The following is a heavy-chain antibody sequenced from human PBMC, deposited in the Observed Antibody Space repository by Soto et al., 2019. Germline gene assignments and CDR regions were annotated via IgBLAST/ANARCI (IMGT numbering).Heavy chain of an antibody. V-gene: IGHV3-21*06. D-gene: IGHD5-18*01. CDR2: ITGSSSYI. J-gene: IGHJ4*02. CDR1: GLTFSTYT. Sequence: PGGSLRLSCAASGLTFSTYTMNWVRQDPGKGLEWVSSITGSSSYIYYADSVKGRFTISRDNAKNSLCLQMNSLRAEDTAVYYCATSRGYSYGYIDYWGQGTLVTVSS. CDR3: ATSRGYSYGYIDY.